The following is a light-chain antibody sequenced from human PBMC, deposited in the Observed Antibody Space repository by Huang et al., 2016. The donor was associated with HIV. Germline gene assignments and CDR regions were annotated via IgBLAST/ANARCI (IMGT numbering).Light chain of an antibody. CDR3: QQYYRTPLT. V-gene: IGKV4-1*01. CDR1: QSVLYSSSNKNY. Sequence: DIVMTLSPDSLAVSLGERATINCKSSQSVLYSSSNKNYLTWFQQKPGQPPKLLIYWASTRGSGVPDRFSGSGSGTDFTLTISSLQAEDVAVYYCQQYYRTPLTFGGGTKVEIK. CDR2: WAS. J-gene: IGKJ4*01.